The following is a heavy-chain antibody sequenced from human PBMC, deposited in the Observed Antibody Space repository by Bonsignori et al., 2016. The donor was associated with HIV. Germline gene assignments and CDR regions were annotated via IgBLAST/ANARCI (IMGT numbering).Heavy chain of an antibody. V-gene: IGHV5-51*01. J-gene: IGHJ3*02. Sequence: VRQMPGKGLEWMGIIYPGDSDTRYSPSFQGQVTISADKSISTAYLQWSSLKASDTAMYYCARRTSLNYYDSRANDAFDIWGQGTMVTVSS. CDR3: ARRTSLNYYDSRANDAFDI. D-gene: IGHD3-22*01. CDR2: IYPGDSDT.